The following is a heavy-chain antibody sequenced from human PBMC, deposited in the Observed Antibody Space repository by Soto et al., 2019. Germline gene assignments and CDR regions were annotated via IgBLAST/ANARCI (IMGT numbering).Heavy chain of an antibody. V-gene: IGHV4-59*01. CDR3: ARGYCSTTSCYVGFYYMEV. CDR1: GDSINSYY. CDR2: IYYSGST. J-gene: IGHJ6*03. Sequence: QVQLQESGPGLVKPSETLSLTCTVSGDSINSYYWSWIRQPPGKGLEWIGYIYYSGSTMYDPSLKSRVTISLGTSKNQFYLKLSSVTAADTAVYYCARGYCSTTSCYVGFYYMEVWGKGTAVTVSS. D-gene: IGHD2-2*01.